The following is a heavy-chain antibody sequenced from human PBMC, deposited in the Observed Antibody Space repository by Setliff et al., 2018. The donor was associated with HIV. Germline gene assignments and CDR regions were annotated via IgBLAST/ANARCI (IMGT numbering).Heavy chain of an antibody. D-gene: IGHD1-26*01. Sequence: GGSLRLSCVASGFTFDNYAMSWVRQAPGKGLEWVSSISGSGASIYYADSVKGRFTISRDNSKNTLYLQMNSLRAEDTAVYYCAKDRVGATGGGYYFDYWGQGTLVTVSS. CDR3: AKDRVGATGGGYYFDY. V-gene: IGHV3-23*01. J-gene: IGHJ4*02. CDR2: ISGSGASI. CDR1: GFTFDNYA.